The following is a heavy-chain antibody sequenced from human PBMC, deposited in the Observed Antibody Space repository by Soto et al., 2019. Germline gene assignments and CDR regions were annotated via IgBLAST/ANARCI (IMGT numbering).Heavy chain of an antibody. J-gene: IGHJ5*02. CDR1: GGSISSYY. V-gene: IGHV4-59*01. Sequence: NPSETLSLTCTVSGGSISSYYWSWIRQPPGKGLEWIGYIYYSGSTNYNPSLKSRVTISVDTSKNQFSLKLSSVTAADTAVYYCARTAAAVAWFDPWGQGTLVTVSS. D-gene: IGHD6-13*01. CDR3: ARTAAAVAWFDP. CDR2: IYYSGST.